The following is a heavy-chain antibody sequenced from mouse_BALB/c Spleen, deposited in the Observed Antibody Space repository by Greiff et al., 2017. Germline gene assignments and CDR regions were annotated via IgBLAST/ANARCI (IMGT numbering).Heavy chain of an antibody. J-gene: IGHJ4*01. Sequence: EVKLMESGGDLVKPGGSLKLSCAASGFTFSSYTMSWVRQTPEKRLEWVATISSGGSYTYYPDSVKGRFTISRDNAKNTLYLQMSSLKSEDTAMYYCTRGDYGWGQGTSVTVSS. V-gene: IGHV5-6-4*01. CDR3: TRGDYG. CDR2: ISSGGSYT. CDR1: GFTFSSYT. D-gene: IGHD2-4*01.